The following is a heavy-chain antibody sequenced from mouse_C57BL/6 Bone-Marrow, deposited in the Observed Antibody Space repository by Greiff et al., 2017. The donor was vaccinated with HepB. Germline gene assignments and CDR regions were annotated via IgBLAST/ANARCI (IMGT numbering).Heavy chain of an antibody. CDR3: VGESIYYYGSSSWFAY. CDR1: GFSFNTYA. D-gene: IGHD1-1*01. V-gene: IGHV10-1*01. CDR2: IRSKSNNYAT. J-gene: IGHJ3*01. Sequence: EVKLVESGGGLVQPKGSLKLSCAASGFSFNTYAMSWVRQAPGKGLEWVARIRSKSNNYATYYADSVKDRFTISRDDSESMLYLQMNNLKTEDTAMYYCVGESIYYYGSSSWFAYWGQGTLVTVSA.